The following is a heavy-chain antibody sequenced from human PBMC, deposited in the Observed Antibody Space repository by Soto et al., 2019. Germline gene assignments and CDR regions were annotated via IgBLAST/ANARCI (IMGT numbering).Heavy chain of an antibody. Sequence: PTETLSLTCAVSGGSISSGDYYWSWIRKPPGKGLEWIGYIYYSGSTSYTPSLKSRVTISVDTSKTQFSLKLSSVTAADTAVYYCAREPPRKNIAARRDYYYGMDVWGQGPTVTFS. J-gene: IGHJ6*02. D-gene: IGHD6-6*01. CDR3: AREPPRKNIAARRDYYYGMDV. CDR1: GGSISSGDYY. CDR2: IYYSGST. V-gene: IGHV4-30-4*01.